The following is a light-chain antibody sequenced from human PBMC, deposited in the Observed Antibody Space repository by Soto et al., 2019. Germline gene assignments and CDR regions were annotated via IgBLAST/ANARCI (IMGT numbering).Light chain of an antibody. CDR1: QSVSNN. J-gene: IGKJ1*01. CDR3: QQYGSSPPWT. Sequence: EIVMTQSPATLSVSSGESATLSCRASQSVSNNLTWYQQKPGQPPRLLIYGASTRATGVPGRFSGSGSGTEFTLTISRLEPEDFAVYYCQQYGSSPPWTFGQGTKVDIK. V-gene: IGKV3-15*01. CDR2: GAS.